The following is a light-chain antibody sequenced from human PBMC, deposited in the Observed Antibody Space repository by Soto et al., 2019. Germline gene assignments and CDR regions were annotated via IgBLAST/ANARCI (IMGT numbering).Light chain of an antibody. CDR1: QRVSSN. CDR3: HQYSNRYSPT. J-gene: IGKJ1*01. Sequence: TLTESNTERATPSSRASQRVSSNLAWYQQKPGQAPRLLIYGVSSRATGIPARFSGSGSGTDFTLTISSRQPPDVSANYYHQYSNRYSPTFGQGSNVDIK. CDR2: GVS. V-gene: IGKV3-15*01.